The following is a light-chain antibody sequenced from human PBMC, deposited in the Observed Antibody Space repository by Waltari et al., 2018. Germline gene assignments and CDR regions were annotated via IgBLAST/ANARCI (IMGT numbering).Light chain of an antibody. CDR3: GADHGSGSNFVFNWV. J-gene: IGLJ3*02. CDR2: VGTGGIVG. V-gene: IGLV9-49*01. CDR1: SGYSNYK. Sequence: QPVLTQPPSASASLGASVTLTCTMSSGYSNYKVAWYQQRPGKGHRFVMRVGTGGIVGSKGDGIPDRFSVLGSGLNRYLTIKNIQEEDESDYHCGADHGSGSNFVFNWVFGGGTKLTVL.